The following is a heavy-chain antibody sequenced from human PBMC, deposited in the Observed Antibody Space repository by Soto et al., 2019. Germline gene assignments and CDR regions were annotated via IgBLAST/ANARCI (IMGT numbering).Heavy chain of an antibody. J-gene: IGHJ4*02. D-gene: IGHD6-19*01. Sequence: EVQLVESGGGLVKPGGSLRLSCAASGFTFSDYSMKWVRQAPGKGLDWVSSISSSSRYIYYADSVKGRFTISRDNANNSLYLQMNSLRAEDTAVYYCARDTSGWYKGEFDYWGQGTLVTVSS. CDR3: ARDTSGWYKGEFDY. CDR2: ISSSSRYI. CDR1: GFTFSDYS. V-gene: IGHV3-21*02.